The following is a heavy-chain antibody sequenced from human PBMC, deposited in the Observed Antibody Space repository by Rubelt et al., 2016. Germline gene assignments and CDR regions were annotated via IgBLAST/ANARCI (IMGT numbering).Heavy chain of an antibody. CDR3: VRRVGTVSGTQNWYFDL. Sequence: EVQLVESGGGLVQPGGSLRLSCAASGFTFNTYALHWIRQAPGKGLQYVSALNSDGSRTFYAVSVEGRFTISRDNSKNTLYLQMSSLRPEDTAIYYCVRRVGTVSGTQNWYFDLWGRGTLVTVSS. D-gene: IGHD6-19*01. J-gene: IGHJ2*01. V-gene: IGHV3-64D*08. CDR1: GFTFNTYA. CDR2: LNSDGSRT.